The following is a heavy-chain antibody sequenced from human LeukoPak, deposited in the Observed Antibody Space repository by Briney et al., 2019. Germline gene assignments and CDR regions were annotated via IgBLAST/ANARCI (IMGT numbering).Heavy chain of an antibody. CDR1: GFTFSSYS. Sequence: GGSLRLSCAASGFTFSSYSMNWVRQAPGKGLEWVSSISSSSSYIYYAGSVKGRFTISRDNAKNSLYLQMNSLRAEDTAVYYCARVIAAAGQFDYWGQGTLVTVSS. CDR3: ARVIAAAGQFDY. V-gene: IGHV3-21*01. J-gene: IGHJ4*02. D-gene: IGHD6-13*01. CDR2: ISSSSSYI.